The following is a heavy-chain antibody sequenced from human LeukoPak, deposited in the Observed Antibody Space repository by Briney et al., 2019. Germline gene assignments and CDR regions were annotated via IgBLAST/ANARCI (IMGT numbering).Heavy chain of an antibody. J-gene: IGHJ4*02. CDR3: ARGGQLVRHFDC. CDR1: GGSISSGSYH. V-gene: IGHV4-61*02. D-gene: IGHD6-13*01. CDR2: IYTSGST. Sequence: SETLSLTCTVSGGSISSGSYHWSWIRQPAGKGLEWIGRIYTSGSTNYNPSLKSRVTMSVDTSKNQFSLKLSSVTAADTAVYSCARGGQLVRHFDCWGQGTLVTVSS.